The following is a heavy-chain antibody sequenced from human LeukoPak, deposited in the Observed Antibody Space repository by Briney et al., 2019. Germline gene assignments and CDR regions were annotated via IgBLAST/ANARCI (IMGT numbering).Heavy chain of an antibody. CDR3: AREIFASGSYPDF. J-gene: IGHJ4*02. CDR1: GFAFKTYA. D-gene: IGHD3-10*01. CDR2: IWQDGSDK. V-gene: IGHV3-33*01. Sequence: RGRSRSLSCAAAGFAFKTYAMHGVRQAPGEGLEWVALIWQDGSDKFYSNSVRGQFTISTDNSKNTVPLQMNNLPPEDTAVYYCAREIFASGSYPDFWGQGTLVTVSS.